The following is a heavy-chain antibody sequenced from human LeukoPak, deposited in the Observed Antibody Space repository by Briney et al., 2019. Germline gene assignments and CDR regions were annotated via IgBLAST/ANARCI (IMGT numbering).Heavy chain of an antibody. CDR1: GGSINNYY. CDR2: IYTRGST. Sequence: RTSETLSLTCTVSGGSINNYYWSWIRQPAGKGLEWIGRIYTRGSTNYNPSLKSRVTMSVDTSKNQFSLKLSSVTAADTAVYYSARGRYCSAAICSGGDAFDIWGQGTMVSVSS. J-gene: IGHJ3*02. V-gene: IGHV4-4*07. D-gene: IGHD2-2*01. CDR3: ARGRYCSAAICSGGDAFDI.